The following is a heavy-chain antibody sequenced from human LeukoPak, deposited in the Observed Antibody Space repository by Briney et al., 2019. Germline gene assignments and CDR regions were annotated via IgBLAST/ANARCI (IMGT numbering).Heavy chain of an antibody. CDR3: ARLAGTTSGDYYYMDV. Sequence: GESLKISCKGSGYSFTSYWIGWVRQMPGKGLEWMGIIYPGDSDTRYSPSFQGQVTISADKSISTAYLQWSSLKAPDTAMYYCARLAGTTSGDYYYMDVWGKGTTVTVSS. V-gene: IGHV5-51*01. J-gene: IGHJ6*03. CDR2: IYPGDSDT. D-gene: IGHD1-7*01. CDR1: GYSFTSYW.